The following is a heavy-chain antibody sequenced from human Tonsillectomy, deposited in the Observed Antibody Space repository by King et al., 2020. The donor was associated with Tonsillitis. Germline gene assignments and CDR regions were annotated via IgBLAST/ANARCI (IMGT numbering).Heavy chain of an antibody. D-gene: IGHD3-10*01. Sequence: QLVQSGGGLVKPGGSLRLSCAASGFTFSSYSMNWVRQAPGKGLEWVSSISSSGSYIYFADSVKGRFTISRDNAKNSLYLQMNSLRAEDTAVYYGAREGLYGSGSYYPDYWGQGTLVTVSS. CDR1: GFTFSSYS. V-gene: IGHV3-21*01. J-gene: IGHJ4*02. CDR2: ISSSGSYI. CDR3: AREGLYGSGSYYPDY.